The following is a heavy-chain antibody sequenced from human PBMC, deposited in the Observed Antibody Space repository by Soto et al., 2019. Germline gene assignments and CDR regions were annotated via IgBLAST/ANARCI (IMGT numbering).Heavy chain of an antibody. CDR2: IIPIFGTA. J-gene: IGHJ6*02. CDR1: GGTFSSYA. V-gene: IGHV1-69*13. D-gene: IGHD6-6*01. Sequence: ASVKVSCKXSGGTFSSYAISWVRQAPGQGLEWMGGIIPIFGTANYAQKFQGRVTITADESTSTAYMELSSLRSEDTAVYYCATEDSSSSSYYYGMDVWGQGTTVTVSS. CDR3: ATEDSSSSSYYYGMDV.